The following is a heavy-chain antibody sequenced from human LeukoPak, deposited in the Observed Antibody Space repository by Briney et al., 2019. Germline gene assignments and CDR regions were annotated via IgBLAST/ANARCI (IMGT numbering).Heavy chain of an antibody. V-gene: IGHV4-34*01. J-gene: IGHJ5*02. CDR3: SRRGQWLGRWFDP. D-gene: IGHD6-19*01. Sequence: PSETLSLTCAVFAGSFTDSYWSWFRQPPGKGLEWIGEITHRGSTNYKSSLKSRVTISVDTSKNQFSLKLTSVTAADTANYCSRRGQWLGRWFDPWGQGTLVTVSS. CDR2: ITHRGST. CDR1: AGSFTDSY.